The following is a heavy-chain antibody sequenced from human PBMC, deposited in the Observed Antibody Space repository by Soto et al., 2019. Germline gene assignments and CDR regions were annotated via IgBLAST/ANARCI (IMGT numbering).Heavy chain of an antibody. V-gene: IGHV4-39*01. CDR2: IYYSGTT. J-gene: IGHJ4*02. D-gene: IGHD5-18*01. Sequence: SETLSLTCTVSGGSISSSSHYWDWIRQPPGKGLEWIGTIYYSGTTDYNPPLKSRVTISVDTSKNQFSLAMSSVTAADTAVYCCVSRGYNYNDFDYWGQGTLVTVSS. CDR3: VSRGYNYNDFDY. CDR1: GGSISSSSHY.